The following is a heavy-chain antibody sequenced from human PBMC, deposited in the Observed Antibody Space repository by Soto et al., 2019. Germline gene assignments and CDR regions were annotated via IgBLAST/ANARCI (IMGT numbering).Heavy chain of an antibody. CDR1: GYSFTSYW. V-gene: IGHV5-51*01. D-gene: IGHD1-20*01. Sequence: PGESLKISCKGSGYSFTSYWIGWVRQMPGKGLEWMGIIYPGDSDTRYSPSFQGQVTISADKSISTAYLQWSSLKASDTAMYYCASAATLDYNWNDGENWFDPWGQGTLVTVSS. J-gene: IGHJ5*02. CDR3: ASAATLDYNWNDGENWFDP. CDR2: IYPGDSDT.